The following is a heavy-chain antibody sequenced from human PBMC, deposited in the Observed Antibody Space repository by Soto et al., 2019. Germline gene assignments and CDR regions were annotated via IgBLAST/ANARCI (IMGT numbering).Heavy chain of an antibody. J-gene: IGHJ4*02. V-gene: IGHV1-18*01. Sequence: ASVKVSCKXSGYSFTSYGISWVRQAPGQGLEWMGWISTYNGNINYAQKLQGRVTMTTDTSTSTAYMELRSLRSDDTAVYYCARDVDTAMVSGPPDYWGQGTLVTVSS. CDR2: ISTYNGNI. D-gene: IGHD5-18*01. CDR1: GYSFTSYG. CDR3: ARDVDTAMVSGPPDY.